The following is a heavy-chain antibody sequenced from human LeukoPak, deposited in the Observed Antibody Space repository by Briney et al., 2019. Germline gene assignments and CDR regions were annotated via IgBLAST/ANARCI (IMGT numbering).Heavy chain of an antibody. Sequence: ISYDGSNKYYADSVKGRFTISRDNSKNTLYLQMNSLRAEDTAVYYCARDPTQWLRYGHFDYWGQGTLVAVSS. CDR3: ARDPTQWLRYGHFDY. CDR2: ISYDGSNK. J-gene: IGHJ4*02. D-gene: IGHD5-12*01. V-gene: IGHV3-30-3*01.